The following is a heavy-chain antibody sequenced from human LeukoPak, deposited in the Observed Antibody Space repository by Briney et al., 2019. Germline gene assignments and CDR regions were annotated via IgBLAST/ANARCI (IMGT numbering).Heavy chain of an antibody. D-gene: IGHD6-13*01. J-gene: IGHJ4*02. CDR3: ARTLYVAAVPGGLDY. CDR2: INPKNAGT. Sequence: ASVKVSCKASGYTLTGHYMHWVRQAPGQGLEWMGWINPKNAGTNFAQRFQGRVTMTRDTSSSTVYMELSRLRSDDTAFYYCARTLYVAAVPGGLDYWGQGTLVTVSS. V-gene: IGHV1-2*02. CDR1: GYTLTGHY.